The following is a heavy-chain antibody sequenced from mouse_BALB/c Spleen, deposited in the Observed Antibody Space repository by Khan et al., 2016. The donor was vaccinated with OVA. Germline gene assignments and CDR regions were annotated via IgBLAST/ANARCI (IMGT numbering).Heavy chain of an antibody. CDR1: GYSITSAYV. V-gene: IGHV3-1*02. CDR3: AGGSFLHCCARYFDY. CDR2: IPHSGST. Sequence: VQLVQSGPGLLKPSQSLSLTCTVTGYSITSAYVRYWIRQFPGNKLEWMGYIPHSGSTNYNPSLRSRISITRDTSKNQSFLQLNSVTTEDTATCSRAGGSFLHCCARYFDYWGQGTTLTVSS. D-gene: IGHD3-3*01. J-gene: IGHJ2*01.